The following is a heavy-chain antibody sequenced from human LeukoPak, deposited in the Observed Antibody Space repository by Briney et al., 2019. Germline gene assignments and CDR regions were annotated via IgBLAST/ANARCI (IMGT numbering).Heavy chain of an antibody. J-gene: IGHJ4*02. D-gene: IGHD6-13*01. CDR2: IYYSGST. Sequence: PSETLSLTCTVSGDSISSSYWSWIRQPPGKGLEWIGYIYYSGSTNYNPSLKSRVTISVDTSNNQFSLKLSSVTAADTAVYFCARHHDGSSSWPLIDYWGQGTLVTVSS. CDR1: GDSISSSY. CDR3: ARHHDGSSSWPLIDY. V-gene: IGHV4-59*08.